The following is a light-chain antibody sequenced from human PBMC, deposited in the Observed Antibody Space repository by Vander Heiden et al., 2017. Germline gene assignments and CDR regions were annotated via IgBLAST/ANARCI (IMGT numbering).Light chain of an antibody. CDR2: AAS. Sequence: DITLSPSPPSMSASVGGRLTIPCRASHSISTYFNWCHQKPGDAPTLLIYAASSLQSADPARFSGGRSGTDFTRTNSSLHTSDLATYDCQGSYSTLRLTFGQGTRLEMK. CDR3: QGSYSTLRLT. V-gene: IGKV1-39*01. CDR1: HSISTY. J-gene: IGKJ5*01.